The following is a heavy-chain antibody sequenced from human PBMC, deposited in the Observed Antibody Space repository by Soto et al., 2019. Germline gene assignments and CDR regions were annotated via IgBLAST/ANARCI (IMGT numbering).Heavy chain of an antibody. D-gene: IGHD5-18*01. CDR1: GFTFSSYG. CDR2: IWYDGSNK. J-gene: IGHJ1*01. CDR3: ARAYSYGPQYFQH. V-gene: IGHV3-33*01. Sequence: PGGSLRLSCAASGFTFSSYGMHWVRQAPGKGLEWVAVIWYDGSNKYYADSVKGRFTISRDNSKNTLYLQMNSLRAEDTAVYYCARAYSYGPQYFQHWGQGTLVTVSS.